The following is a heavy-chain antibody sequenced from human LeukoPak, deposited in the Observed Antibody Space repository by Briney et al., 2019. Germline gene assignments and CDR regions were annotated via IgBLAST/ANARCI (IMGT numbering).Heavy chain of an antibody. J-gene: IGHJ4*02. V-gene: IGHV3-30*02. D-gene: IGHD2-2*01. CDR1: GFTFSSYG. CDR3: ANDIVVVPAAQNRRPVDY. CDR2: IRYDGSNK. Sequence: PGGSLRLSCAASGFTFSSYGMHWVRQAPGKGLEWVAFIRYDGSNKYYADSVKGRFTISRDNSKNTLYLQMNSLRAEDTAVYYCANDIVVVPAAQNRRPVDYWGQGTLVTVSS.